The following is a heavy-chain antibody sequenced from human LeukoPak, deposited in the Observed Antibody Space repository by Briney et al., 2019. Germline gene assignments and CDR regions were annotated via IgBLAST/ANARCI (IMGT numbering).Heavy chain of an antibody. V-gene: IGHV4-4*02. CDR2: IYHSGST. D-gene: IGHD2-2*01. J-gene: IGHJ4*02. CDR3: ARVRDCSSSICHYYFDY. CDR1: GGSISSSNW. Sequence: SGTLSLTCAVSGGSISSSNWWSWVRQPPGKGLEWIGEIYHSGSTNYNPSLKSRVTISVDKSKNQFSLKLSSVTAADTAGDYCARVRDCSSSICHYYFDYWGQGTLVTVSS.